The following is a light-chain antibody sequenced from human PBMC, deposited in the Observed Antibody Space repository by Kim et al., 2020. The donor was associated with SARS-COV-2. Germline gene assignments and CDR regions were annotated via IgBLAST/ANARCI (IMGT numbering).Light chain of an antibody. V-gene: IGLV3-19*01. Sequence: SSELTQDPAVSVALGQTVRITCQGDSLRTSYANWYQQKPGQAPLLVIFGKNNRPSGIPDRIYGSGSGNTASLTITGAQAEDEAVYFCNSRDSSGLHPYVFGSGTKVTVL. CDR3: NSRDSSGLHPYV. CDR1: SLRTSY. CDR2: GKN. J-gene: IGLJ1*01.